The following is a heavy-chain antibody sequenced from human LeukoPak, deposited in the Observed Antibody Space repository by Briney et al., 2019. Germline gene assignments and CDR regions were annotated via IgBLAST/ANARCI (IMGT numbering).Heavy chain of an antibody. V-gene: IGHV1-18*01. CDR1: GYTFTSYG. D-gene: IGHD1-26*01. J-gene: IGHJ5*02. CDR2: ISAYNGNT. Sequence: ASVKVSCKASGYTFTSYGISWVRQAPGQGLEWMGWISAYNGNTNYGQKLQGRVTMTTDTSTSTAYMELRSLRSDDTAVYYCARVSGSYLFAWFDPWGQGTLVTVSS. CDR3: ARVSGSYLFAWFDP.